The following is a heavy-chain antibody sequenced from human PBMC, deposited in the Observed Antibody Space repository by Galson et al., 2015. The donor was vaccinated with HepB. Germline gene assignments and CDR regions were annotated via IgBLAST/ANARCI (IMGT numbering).Heavy chain of an antibody. V-gene: IGHV3-49*04. Sequence: SLRLSCAGSGFNFGDYAMTWVRQAPGKGLEWVGFIRSKAYGETTEYAASVKDRFAISRDDSNSIAYLQMNSLKTEDTAVYYCTFGGFSGSGTYYKELADCGMDVWGQGTTVTVSS. CDR3: TFGGFSGSGTYYKELADCGMDV. CDR2: IRSKAYGETT. J-gene: IGHJ6*02. CDR1: GFNFGDYA. D-gene: IGHD3-10*01.